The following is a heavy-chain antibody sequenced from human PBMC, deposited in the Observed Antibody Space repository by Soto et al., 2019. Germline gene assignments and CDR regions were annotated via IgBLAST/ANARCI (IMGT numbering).Heavy chain of an antibody. V-gene: IGHV1-18*01. CDR2: ISAYNGNT. CDR3: ARDLGDYYYDSSRYYWTY. Sequence: QVQLVQSGAEVKKPGASVKVSCKASGYTFTSYGISWVRQAPGQGLEWMGWISAYNGNTKYAKKLQGRVTMTTDTSTSTDYMELRSLRSYVSAVYYCARDLGDYYYDSSRYYWTYWGQGTLVTVSS. J-gene: IGHJ4*02. D-gene: IGHD3-22*01. CDR1: GYTFTSYG.